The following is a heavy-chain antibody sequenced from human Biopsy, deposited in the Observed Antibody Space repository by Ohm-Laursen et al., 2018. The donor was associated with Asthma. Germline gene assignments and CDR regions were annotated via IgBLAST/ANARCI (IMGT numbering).Heavy chain of an antibody. Sequence: SLRLSCAASGFAVSRDHMFWARQAPGKGLEWVSTISGNSGITYYADSVKGRFTISRDNSQNTLYLHMDSLSAEDTAVYYCAKDRSGTWYGFDYWGQGTLVTVSS. V-gene: IGHV3-23*01. CDR3: AKDRSGTWYGFDY. J-gene: IGHJ4*02. CDR1: GFAVSRDH. CDR2: ISGNSGIT. D-gene: IGHD6-13*01.